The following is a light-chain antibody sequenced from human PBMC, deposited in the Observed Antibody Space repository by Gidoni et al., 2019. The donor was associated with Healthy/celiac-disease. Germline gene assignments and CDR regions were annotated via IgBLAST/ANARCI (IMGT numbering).Light chain of an antibody. CDR1: SSDVGNYNL. J-gene: IGLJ1*01. V-gene: IGLV2-23*03. CDR3: CSYAGSSTFA. Sequence: QSALTQPASVSGSPGQSLTISCTGTSSDVGNYNLVSWYQQHPGKAPKLMIYEGSKRPPGVSNRFSCSKSGNTASLTISGLQAEDEADYYCCSYAGSSTFAVGTGTKITVL. CDR2: EGS.